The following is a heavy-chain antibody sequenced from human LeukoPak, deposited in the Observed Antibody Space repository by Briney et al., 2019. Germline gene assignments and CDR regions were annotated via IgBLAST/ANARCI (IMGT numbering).Heavy chain of an antibody. D-gene: IGHD6-13*01. CDR3: AKRSSWYRGIDY. J-gene: IGHJ4*02. Sequence: GGSLRLSCAASGFTFTSYTMHWVRQAPGKGLDWVSAISGSGGSTYYADSVKGRFTISRDNSKNTLYLQMNSLRAEDTAVYYCAKRSSWYRGIDYWGQGTLVTVSS. CDR1: GFTFTSYT. CDR2: ISGSGGST. V-gene: IGHV3-23*01.